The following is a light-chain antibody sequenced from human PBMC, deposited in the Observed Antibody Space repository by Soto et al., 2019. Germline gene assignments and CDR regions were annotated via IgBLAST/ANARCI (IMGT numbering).Light chain of an antibody. CDR3: QQRSNWPPSIT. CDR1: QSVSSY. V-gene: IGKV3-11*01. J-gene: IGKJ5*01. CDR2: DAS. Sequence: EIVFTQSPATLSLPPRERATLSCRASQSVSSYLAWYQQKPGQAPRLLIYDASNRATGIPARFSGSGSGTDFTLTISSLEPEDFAVYYCQQRSNWPPSITFGQGTRLEIK.